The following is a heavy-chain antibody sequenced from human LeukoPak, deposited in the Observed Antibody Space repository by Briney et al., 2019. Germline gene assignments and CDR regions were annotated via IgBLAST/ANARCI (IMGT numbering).Heavy chain of an antibody. D-gene: IGHD2-15*01. CDR2: IYHSGTT. CDR1: GFSISSGYF. Sequence: PSETLSLTCAVSGFSISSGYFWAWVRRPPGKGLEWIGSIYHSGTTYYSPSLKSRVTISVDTSKNQFSLKLNSVTAADTAVYYCARGGRRSVITVVVVAAKHWFDPWGQGTLVTVSS. CDR3: ARGGRRSVITVVVVAAKHWFDP. J-gene: IGHJ5*02. V-gene: IGHV4-38-2*01.